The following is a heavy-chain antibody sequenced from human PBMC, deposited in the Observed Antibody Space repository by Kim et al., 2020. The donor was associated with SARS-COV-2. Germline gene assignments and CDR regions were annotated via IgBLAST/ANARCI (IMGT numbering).Heavy chain of an antibody. CDR2: SNK. V-gene: IGHV3-30*02. CDR3: VLLWDAFDI. J-gene: IGHJ3*02. D-gene: IGHD2-2*01. Sequence: SNKYYADSVKGRFTISRDNSKNTLYLQMNSLRAEDTAVYYCVLLWDAFDIWGQGTMVTVSS.